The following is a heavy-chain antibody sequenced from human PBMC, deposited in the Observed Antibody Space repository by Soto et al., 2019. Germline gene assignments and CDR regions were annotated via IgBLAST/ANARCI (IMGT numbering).Heavy chain of an antibody. CDR2: ITSNSDHI. J-gene: IGHJ4*02. CDR1: GFMFSAYT. V-gene: IGHV3-21*01. CDR3: ATPYYYNH. Sequence: GGSLRLSCAASGFMFSAYTMSWVRQAPGKGLEWLSSITSNSDHIDYADSVRGRFTVSRDSARKSLYLQMDSLGAEDMGVYYCATPYYYNHWGPGTLVTVSS.